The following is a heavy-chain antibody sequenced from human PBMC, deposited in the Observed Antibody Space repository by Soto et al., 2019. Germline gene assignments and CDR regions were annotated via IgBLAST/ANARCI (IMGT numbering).Heavy chain of an antibody. J-gene: IGHJ4*02. D-gene: IGHD3-10*01. CDR3: ASGWFVEFVYYFDY. V-gene: IGHV1-18*01. CDR1: GYTFTSYG. Sequence: QVQLVQSGAEVKKPGASVKVSCKASGYTFTSYGISWVRQAPGQGLEWMGWISVYNGNTNYAQKLQGRVTMTTDTSTSTAYMELRSLRSDDRAVYYWASGWFVEFVYYFDYWGQGTLVTVSS. CDR2: ISVYNGNT.